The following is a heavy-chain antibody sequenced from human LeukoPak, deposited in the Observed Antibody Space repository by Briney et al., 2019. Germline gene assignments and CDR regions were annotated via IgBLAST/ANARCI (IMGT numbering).Heavy chain of an antibody. CDR1: GFTFSSYA. CDR2: ISGSGGST. CDR3: AKGPTSYYYDSSLFDY. D-gene: IGHD3-22*01. J-gene: IGHJ4*02. Sequence: GGSLRLSCAASGFTFSSYAMSWVRQAPGKGLEWVSAISGSGGSTYYADSVKGRFTISRDNSKNTLYLQMNSLRAEDTAVYHCAKGPTSYYYDSSLFDYWGQGTLVTVSS. V-gene: IGHV3-23*01.